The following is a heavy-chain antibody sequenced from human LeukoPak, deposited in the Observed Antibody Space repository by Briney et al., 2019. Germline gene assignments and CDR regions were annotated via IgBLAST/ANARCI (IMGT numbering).Heavy chain of an antibody. D-gene: IGHD6-6*01. CDR1: GGSFSGYY. V-gene: IGHV4-59*12. CDR3: ARTYSSSSTLDY. CDR2: IYSSGST. Sequence: PSETLSLTCAVYGGSFSGYYWSWIRQPPGKGLEWIGYIYSSGSTKYNPSLKSRVTISVDTSKNQFSLKLSSVTAADTAVYYCARTYSSSSTLDYWGQGTLVTVSS. J-gene: IGHJ4*02.